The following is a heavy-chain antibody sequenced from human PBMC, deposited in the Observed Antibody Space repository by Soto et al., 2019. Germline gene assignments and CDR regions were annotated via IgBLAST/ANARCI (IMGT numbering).Heavy chain of an antibody. D-gene: IGHD3-22*01. J-gene: IGHJ4*01. CDR1: GGSIISSTYY. V-gene: IGHV4-39*01. Sequence: SETLSLTCTVSGGSIISSTYYWVLIRQPPGKGLEWIVSRYDDASTFYNPSLKSRLTVSLDTSKNQFSLRLTSVTAADTAVYYCARGIYVGIRGYYQDNWGQGTLFT. CDR3: ARGIYVGIRGYYQDN. CDR2: RYDDAST.